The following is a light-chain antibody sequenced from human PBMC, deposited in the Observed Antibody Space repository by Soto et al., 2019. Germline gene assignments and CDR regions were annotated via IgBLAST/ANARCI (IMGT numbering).Light chain of an antibody. V-gene: IGLV2-14*03. CDR1: SSDFGGYTY. Sequence: QSALTQPASVSGSPGQSITISCTGTSSDFGGYTYVSWYQQHPGKAPKLMIFDATSRPSGVSNRFSGSKSDNTASLTIAGLQAEDEADYYCRSYTSTSTYVFGTGTQLTVL. CDR2: DAT. CDR3: RSYTSTSTYV. J-gene: IGLJ1*01.